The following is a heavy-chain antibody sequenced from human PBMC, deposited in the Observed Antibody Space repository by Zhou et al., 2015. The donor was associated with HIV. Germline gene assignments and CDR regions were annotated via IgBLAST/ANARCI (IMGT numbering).Heavy chain of an antibody. CDR2: ISAYNGNT. D-gene: IGHD6-13*01. V-gene: IGHV1-18*01. CDR3: ARLDTTAAGPIKDY. J-gene: IGHJ4*02. CDR1: GDSFISSYA. Sequence: QVQLVQSGAEVKKPGSSVKVSCQAPGDSFISSYAISWVRQAPGQGLEWMGWISAYNGNTNYAQKLQGRVTMTTDTSTSTAYMELRSLRSDDTAVYYCARLDTTAAGPIKDYWGQGTLVTVSS.